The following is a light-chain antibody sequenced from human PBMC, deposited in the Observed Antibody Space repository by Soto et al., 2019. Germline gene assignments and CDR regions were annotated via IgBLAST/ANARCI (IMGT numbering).Light chain of an antibody. CDR2: DAS. J-gene: IGKJ1*01. Sequence: DIQTTQFPSTLSASLGDRFTITCRASQSISTWLAWYQQKPGKAPKLLIYDASSLESGVPSRFSGSGSGTEFTLSSSSLQPDDFATYHCQQYNSHRTFGQGTKV. CDR1: QSISTW. CDR3: QQYNSHRT. V-gene: IGKV1-5*01.